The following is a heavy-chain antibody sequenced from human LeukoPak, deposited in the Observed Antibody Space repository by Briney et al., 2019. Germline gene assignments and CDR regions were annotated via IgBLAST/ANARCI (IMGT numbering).Heavy chain of an antibody. J-gene: IGHJ4*02. Sequence: GGSLRLSCAASGFTFSSYSMSWVRQAPGKGLEWVSSISSSSSYIYYADSVKGRFTISRDNAKNSLYLQMNSLRAEDTAVYYCARVNDYGDYVVDYWGQGTLVTVSS. CDR1: GFTFSSYS. D-gene: IGHD4-17*01. CDR3: ARVNDYGDYVVDY. V-gene: IGHV3-21*01. CDR2: ISSSSSYI.